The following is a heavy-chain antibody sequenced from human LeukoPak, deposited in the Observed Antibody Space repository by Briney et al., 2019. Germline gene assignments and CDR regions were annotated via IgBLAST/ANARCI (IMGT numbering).Heavy chain of an antibody. J-gene: IGHJ5*02. D-gene: IGHD3-3*01. Sequence: PSETLSLTCAVYGVSFSGYYWSWIRQPPGKGLEWIGEINHSGSTNYNPSLKSRVTISVDTSKNQFSLKLSSVTAADTAVYYCPRDSHLYNFWSGYPSDWFDPWGQGTLVTVSS. V-gene: IGHV4-34*01. CDR3: PRDSHLYNFWSGYPSDWFDP. CDR2: INHSGST. CDR1: GVSFSGYY.